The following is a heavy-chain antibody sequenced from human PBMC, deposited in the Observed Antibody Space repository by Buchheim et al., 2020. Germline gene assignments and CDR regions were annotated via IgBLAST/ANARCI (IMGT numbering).Heavy chain of an antibody. Sequence: QVQLQESGPGLVKPSQTLSLTCTVSGSSISSGDYYWSWIRQPPGKGLEWIGYIYYSGSTYYNPSLKSRVTISVDTSKNQFSLKLSSVTAADTAVYYCARETGFNYYYDSSGYYLDYWGQGTL. J-gene: IGHJ4*02. D-gene: IGHD3-22*01. CDR2: IYYSGST. CDR3: ARETGFNYYYDSSGYYLDY. CDR1: GSSISSGDYY. V-gene: IGHV4-30-4*01.